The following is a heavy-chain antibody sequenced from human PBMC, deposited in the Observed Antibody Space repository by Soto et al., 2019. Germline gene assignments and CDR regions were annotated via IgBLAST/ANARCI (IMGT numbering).Heavy chain of an antibody. V-gene: IGHV1-69*13. J-gene: IGHJ6*02. CDR1: GGTFSSYA. CDR3: ARAHLGYCSSTSCSVYYYYYGMDV. D-gene: IGHD2-2*01. CDR2: IIPIFSTA. Sequence: SVKVSCKASGGTFSSYAISWVRQAPGQGLEWMGGIIPIFSTANYAQKFQGRVTITADESTSTAYMELSSLRSEDTAVYYCARAHLGYCSSTSCSVYYYYYGMDVWGQGTTVTVSS.